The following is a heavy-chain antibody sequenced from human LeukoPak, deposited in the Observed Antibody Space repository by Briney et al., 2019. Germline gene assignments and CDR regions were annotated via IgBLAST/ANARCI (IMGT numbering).Heavy chain of an antibody. V-gene: IGHV4-59*11. D-gene: IGHD6-19*01. Sequence: SETLSLTCTVSGGSISSHYWSWIRQPPGKGLEWIGYIYYSGSTNYNPSLKSRVTISVDTSKNQFSLKLSSVTAADTAVYYCARDTVHSSGWYLWFDPWGQGTLVTVSS. CDR3: ARDTVHSSGWYLWFDP. CDR2: IYYSGST. CDR1: GGSISSHY. J-gene: IGHJ5*02.